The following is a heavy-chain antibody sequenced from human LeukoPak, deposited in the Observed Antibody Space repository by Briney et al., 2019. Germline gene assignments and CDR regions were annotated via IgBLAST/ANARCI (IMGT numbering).Heavy chain of an antibody. V-gene: IGHV1-2*02. Sequence: ASVKVSCKASGYTFTGYYMHWVRQAPGQGLEWMGWINPNSGGTNYAQKFQGRVTMTRDTAISTAYMELSRLRSDDTAVYYCARSPAFRYSSGGSCCLFDYWGQGTLVTVSS. CDR3: ARSPAFRYSSGGSCCLFDY. D-gene: IGHD2-15*01. CDR1: GYTFTGYY. CDR2: INPNSGGT. J-gene: IGHJ4*02.